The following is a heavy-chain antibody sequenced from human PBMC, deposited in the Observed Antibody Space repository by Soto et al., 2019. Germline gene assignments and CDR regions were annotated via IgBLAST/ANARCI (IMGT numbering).Heavy chain of an antibody. D-gene: IGHD6-13*01. CDR1: GYSFTSYW. Sequence: GESLKISCKGSGYSFTSYWIGWVRQMPGKGLEWMGIIYPGDSDTRYSPSFQGQVTISADKSISTAYLQWSSLKASDTAMYYCATSPIAAAGFYYYYGMDVWGQGATVTGSS. V-gene: IGHV5-51*01. CDR2: IYPGDSDT. J-gene: IGHJ6*02. CDR3: ATSPIAAAGFYYYYGMDV.